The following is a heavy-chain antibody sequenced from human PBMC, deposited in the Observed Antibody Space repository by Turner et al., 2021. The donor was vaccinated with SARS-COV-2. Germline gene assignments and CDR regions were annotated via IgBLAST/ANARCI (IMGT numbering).Heavy chain of an antibody. CDR1: GYTLPELS. Sequence: QVQLVQSGAEVKKPGASVKVSCKGSGYTLPELSMHWVRQAPGKGLEWMGGFDPEDGKTIYAQNLQGRVTMTEDTSTDTAYMELRSLRSEDTAVYYCATHYDIVNPYYAPRGYSGMDVWGQGTAVTVSS. V-gene: IGHV1-24*01. CDR3: ATHYDIVNPYYAPRGYSGMDV. D-gene: IGHD3-9*01. J-gene: IGHJ6*02. CDR2: FDPEDGKT.